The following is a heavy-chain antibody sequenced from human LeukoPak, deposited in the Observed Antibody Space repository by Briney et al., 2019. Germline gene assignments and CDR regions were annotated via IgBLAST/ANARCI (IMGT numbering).Heavy chain of an antibody. J-gene: IGHJ4*02. V-gene: IGHV4-39*01. CDR2: IYYSGST. Sequence: SETLSLTCTVSGGSISSGDYYWGWIRQPPGMGLEWIGSIYYSGSTYNNPSLKSRVTISVDKSKNQFSLKLSSVTAADTAVYYCARHSAHWIEVVPAGIDYWGQGTLVTVSP. CDR3: ARHSAHWIEVVPAGIDY. D-gene: IGHD2-2*01. CDR1: GGSISSGDYY.